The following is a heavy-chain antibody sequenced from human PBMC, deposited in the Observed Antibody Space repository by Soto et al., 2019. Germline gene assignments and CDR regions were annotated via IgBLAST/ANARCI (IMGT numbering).Heavy chain of an antibody. CDR3: ARGYYDSSGQSNTFDI. V-gene: IGHV4-59*01. D-gene: IGHD3-22*01. CDR1: GASISSSY. J-gene: IGHJ3*02. CDR2: VYYSGST. Sequence: SETLSLTCTVSGASISSSYWSWIRQSPGKGLEWIGYVYYSGSTNYNPSLKSRVTISVDTSKNQFSLKLSSVTAADTAVYHCARGYYDSSGQSNTFDIWGQGTMVTV.